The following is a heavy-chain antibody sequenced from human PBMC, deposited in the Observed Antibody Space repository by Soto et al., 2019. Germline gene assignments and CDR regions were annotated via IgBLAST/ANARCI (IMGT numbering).Heavy chain of an antibody. J-gene: IGHJ4*02. Sequence: QVQLVQSGAEVKKPGSSVKVSCKASGGTFSSYTISWVRQAPGQGHEWMGRIIPILGIANYAQKFQGRVTITADKSTSTAYMELSSLRSEDTAVYYCARSPGYSSSWSYFDYWGQGTLVTVSS. D-gene: IGHD6-13*01. V-gene: IGHV1-69*02. CDR2: IIPILGIA. CDR3: ARSPGYSSSWSYFDY. CDR1: GGTFSSYT.